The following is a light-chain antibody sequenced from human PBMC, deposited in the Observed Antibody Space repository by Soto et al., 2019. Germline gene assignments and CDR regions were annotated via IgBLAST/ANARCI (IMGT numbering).Light chain of an antibody. V-gene: IGKV1-39*01. CDR3: QQSYSSPWT. CDR1: QSINSF. Sequence: DIQMTQSPSSLSASVGDRVTITCRASQSINSFLNWYQQKPGKAPNLLIYDASSLQSGVPSRITGSGSGTEFTLTISSLQPEDFATYYCQQSYSSPWTFGQGTKVDIK. CDR2: DAS. J-gene: IGKJ1*01.